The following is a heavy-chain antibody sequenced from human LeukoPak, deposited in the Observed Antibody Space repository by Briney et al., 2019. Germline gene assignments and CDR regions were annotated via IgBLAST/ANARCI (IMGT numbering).Heavy chain of an antibody. J-gene: IGHJ4*02. CDR3: AREARYRWGFDY. V-gene: IGHV4-30-2*01. Sequence: PSQTLSLTCAVSGGSISSGGYSWSWIRQPPGKGLEWIGYIYHSGSTYYNPSLKSRVTISVDRSKNQFSLKLSSVTAADTAVYYCAREARYRWGFDYWGQGTLVTVSS. CDR2: IYHSGST. CDR1: GGSISSGGYS. D-gene: IGHD3-16*02.